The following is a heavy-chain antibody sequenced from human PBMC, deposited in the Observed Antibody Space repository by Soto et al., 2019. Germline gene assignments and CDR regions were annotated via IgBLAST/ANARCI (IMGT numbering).Heavy chain of an antibody. CDR1: GYTFTNHG. V-gene: IGHV1-18*01. D-gene: IGHD3-10*01. CDR2: IGADNRDT. J-gene: IGHJ4*02. CDR3: ARDISYGSGTAYGY. Sequence: QVQLVQSGGEVKKPGASVTVSCKASGYTFTNHGISWVRQAPGQGLEWMGWIGADNRDTNYAQNIQDRLTMTTDTSTNTAYMERRSLQSDDTAVYYCARDISYGSGTAYGYWGQGTLVTVSS.